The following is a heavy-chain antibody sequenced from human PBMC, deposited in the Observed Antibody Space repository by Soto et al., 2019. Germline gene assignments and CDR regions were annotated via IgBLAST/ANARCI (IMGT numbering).Heavy chain of an antibody. V-gene: IGHV3-73*01. CDR2: IRSKANSYAT. CDR1: GFTFSGSA. D-gene: IGHD3-10*01. J-gene: IGHJ6*02. Sequence: TGGSLRLSCAASGFTFSGSAMHWVRQASGKGLEWVGRIRSKANSYATAYAASVKGRFTISRDDSKNTAYLQMNSLKTEDTAVYYCTRITTDVGFRGSGVWGQGTTVTVSS. CDR3: TRITTDVGFRGSGV.